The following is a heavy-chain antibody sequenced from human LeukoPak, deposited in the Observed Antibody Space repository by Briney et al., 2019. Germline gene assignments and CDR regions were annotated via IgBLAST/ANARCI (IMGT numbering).Heavy chain of an antibody. Sequence: ASVKVSCKASGYTFTGYYMHWVRQAPGQGLEWMGRINPNSGGTNYAQKFQGRVTMTRDTSISTAYMELSRLRSDDTAVYYCARGHTVTTSXIDYWGQGTLVTVSS. CDR1: GYTFTGYY. D-gene: IGHD4-17*01. J-gene: IGHJ4*02. V-gene: IGHV1-2*06. CDR2: INPNSGGT. CDR3: ARGHTVTTSXIDY.